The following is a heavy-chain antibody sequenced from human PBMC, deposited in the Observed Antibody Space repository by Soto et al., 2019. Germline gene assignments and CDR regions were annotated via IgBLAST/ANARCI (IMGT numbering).Heavy chain of an antibody. Sequence: GEGLEWGSATSRSGGSTYYAVSVKGRFTISRDNSTNTLYLQMNSLSAEDTAVYYCANFYYQAEDGIRATVPVSAFLLNRSSDL. CDR2: TSRSGGST. CDR3: ANFYYQAEDGIRATVPVSAFLLNRSSDL. V-gene: IGHV3-23*01. D-gene: IGHD1-26*01. J-gene: IGHJ2*01.